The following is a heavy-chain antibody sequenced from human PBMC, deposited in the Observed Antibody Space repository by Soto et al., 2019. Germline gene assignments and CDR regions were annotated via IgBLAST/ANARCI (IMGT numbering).Heavy chain of an antibody. J-gene: IGHJ6*03. CDR2: ISSSGSIM. CDR3: ARTPDGGYFYYYYMDV. CDR1: GFTFSDYH. Sequence: QVQLVESGGGLVKPGGSLRLSCAASGFTFSDYHMSGIRQAPGKGLEWVSDISSSGSIMYYADSVKGRFTISRDNAKNSLYLQMNSLRAEDTAVYYCARTPDGGYFYYYYMDVWGKGTTVTVSS. D-gene: IGHD4-17*01. V-gene: IGHV3-11*01.